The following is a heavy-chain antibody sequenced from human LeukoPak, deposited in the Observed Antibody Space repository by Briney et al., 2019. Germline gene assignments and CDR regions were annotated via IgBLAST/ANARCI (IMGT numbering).Heavy chain of an antibody. J-gene: IGHJ5*02. CDR2: ISDTGATT. CDR3: AKDLYRAKKMGNWFDP. Sequence: GGSLRLSCAASGFSFSTYSMSWVRQAPGKGLEWVSVISDTGATTFYADSVKGRFTISRDNSKNTLYLQMSSLRAEDTAVYYCAKDLYRAKKMGNWFDPWGQGTLVTVSS. CDR1: GFSFSTYS. V-gene: IGHV3-23*01. D-gene: IGHD2-2*02.